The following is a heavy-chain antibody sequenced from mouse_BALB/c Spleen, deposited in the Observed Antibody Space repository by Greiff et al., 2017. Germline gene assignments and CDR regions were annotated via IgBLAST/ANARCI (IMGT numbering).Heavy chain of an antibody. CDR2: INPGSGGT. J-gene: IGHJ2*01. D-gene: IGHD2-14*01. Sequence: QVQLQQSGAELVRPGTSVKVSCKASGYAFTNYLIEWVKQRPGQGLEWIGVINPGSGGTNYNEKFKGKATLTADKSSSTAYMQLSSLTSDDSAVYFCARRHRYSYYFDYWGQGTTLTVSS. CDR3: ARRHRYSYYFDY. CDR1: GYAFTNYL. V-gene: IGHV1-54*01.